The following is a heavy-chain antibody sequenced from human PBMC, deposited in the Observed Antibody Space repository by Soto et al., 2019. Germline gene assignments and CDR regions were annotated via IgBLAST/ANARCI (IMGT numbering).Heavy chain of an antibody. CDR1: GFAFSSYA. Sequence: PGGSLRLSCSASGFAFSSYAMHWVRQAPGKGLQYVSSISSNGGSTYYPDSVKGRFTISRDNSKNTLYLQMTRLRVDDTAIYYCVKDRWIDYWGQGTLVTVSS. V-gene: IGHV3-64D*06. J-gene: IGHJ4*02. CDR3: VKDRWIDY. D-gene: IGHD3-16*02. CDR2: ISSNGGST.